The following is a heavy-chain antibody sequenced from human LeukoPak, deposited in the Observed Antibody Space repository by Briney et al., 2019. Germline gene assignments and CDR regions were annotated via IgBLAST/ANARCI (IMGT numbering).Heavy chain of an antibody. Sequence: SETLSLTCTVSGGSISSNNYYWGWIRQPPGKGLEWIASIYYSGSTYYNPSLKSRVTISVDTSKNQFSLKVTSVTAEDTAVYYCTRHEQYSYVQVDYWGQGTLVTVSS. CDR1: GGSISSNNYY. V-gene: IGHV4-39*01. D-gene: IGHD5-18*01. J-gene: IGHJ4*02. CDR3: TRHEQYSYVQVDY. CDR2: IYYSGST.